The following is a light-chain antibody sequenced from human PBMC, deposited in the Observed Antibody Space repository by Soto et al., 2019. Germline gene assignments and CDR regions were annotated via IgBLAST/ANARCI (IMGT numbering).Light chain of an antibody. V-gene: IGKV1-5*01. CDR3: QQYNTYPRT. CDR2: GAS. Sequence: DIQMTQSPSTLSAFAGDRVTITCRASQSIRSSLAWYQQKPGKAPNLLIYGASSLERGVPSRFSGSGSGTEFTLTISSLQPDEFATYYCQQYNTYPRTFGQGTKVDIK. CDR1: QSIRSS. J-gene: IGKJ1*01.